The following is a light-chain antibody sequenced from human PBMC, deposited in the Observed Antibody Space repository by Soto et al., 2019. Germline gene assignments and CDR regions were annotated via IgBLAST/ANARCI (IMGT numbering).Light chain of an antibody. Sequence: QSALTQPPSVSGSPGQSVAVSCTGTSSDVGSYNRVSWYQQPPGTAPKLIIYEVSNRPSGVPDRFSGSKSGNTASLTISGLQAEDEADYYCSSLTSSTTYVFGTGTKLTVL. CDR2: EVS. CDR3: SSLTSSTTYV. CDR1: SSDVGSYNR. V-gene: IGLV2-18*02. J-gene: IGLJ1*01.